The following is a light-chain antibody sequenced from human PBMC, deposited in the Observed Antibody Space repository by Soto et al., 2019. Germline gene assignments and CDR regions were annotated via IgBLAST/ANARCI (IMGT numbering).Light chain of an antibody. V-gene: IGKV3-15*01. Sequence: EMVMTQSPATLSVSPGESATLSCRASQSVSSNLAWYQQKPGQAPRLLIYGASTRATGIPARFSGSGSGTEFTLTISSLQSEDFAVYYCQQYNNWPPWTCGQGTKVEIK. CDR2: GAS. J-gene: IGKJ1*01. CDR1: QSVSSN. CDR3: QQYNNWPPWT.